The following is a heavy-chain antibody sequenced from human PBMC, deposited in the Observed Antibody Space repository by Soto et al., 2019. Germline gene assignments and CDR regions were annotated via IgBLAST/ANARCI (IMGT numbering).Heavy chain of an antibody. CDR3: ARAMIVADPRDVYSYCALDV. CDR2: IIPIFGTP. CDR1: GGTFSNYS. V-gene: IGHV1-69*01. Sequence: QVQLVQSGAEVKKPGSSVKVSCKASGGTFSNYSINWVRQAPGQGLQWMGGIIPIFGTPDYAQTFQGRVTITADESTTTAYMALSSLRSEDTAEYYCARAMIVADPRDVYSYCALDVWGQGTTVTVSS. J-gene: IGHJ6*02. D-gene: IGHD5-12*01.